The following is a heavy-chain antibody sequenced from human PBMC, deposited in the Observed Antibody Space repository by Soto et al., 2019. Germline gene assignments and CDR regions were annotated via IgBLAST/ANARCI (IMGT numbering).Heavy chain of an antibody. CDR3: ARAAYYYYYMDV. V-gene: IGHV4-34*01. Sequence: SETLSLTCAVYGGSFSGYYWSWIRQPPGKGLEWIGEINHSGSTNYNPSLKSRVTISVDTSKNQFSLKLSSVTAADTAVYYCARAAYYYYYMDVWGKGTTVTVSS. CDR1: GGSFSGYY. CDR2: INHSGST. J-gene: IGHJ6*03.